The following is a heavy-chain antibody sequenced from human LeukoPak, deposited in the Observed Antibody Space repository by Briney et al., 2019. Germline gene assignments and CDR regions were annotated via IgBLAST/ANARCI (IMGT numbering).Heavy chain of an antibody. V-gene: IGHV4-34*01. CDR1: GGSFNGYY. J-gene: IGHJ4*02. Sequence: SETPSLTCAVYGGSFNGYYWSWIRQPPGKGLEWIGEINHSGSTNYNPSLKSRVTISVDTSKNQFSLKLSSVTAADTAVYYCARGRRFSDYWGQGTLVTVSS. CDR3: ARGRRFSDY. CDR2: INHSGST. D-gene: IGHD3-3*01.